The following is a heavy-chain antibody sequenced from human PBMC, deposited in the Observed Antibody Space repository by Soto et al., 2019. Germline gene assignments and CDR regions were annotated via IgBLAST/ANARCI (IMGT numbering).Heavy chain of an antibody. J-gene: IGHJ5*02. CDR2: ISGSGGST. Sequence: GGSLRLSCAASGFTFSSYAMSWVRQAPGKGLEWVSAISGSGGSTYYADSVKGRFTISRDNSKNTLYLQMNSLRAEDTAVYYCAKDPAQYGDYRDWFDPWGQGTLVTVSS. CDR3: AKDPAQYGDYRDWFDP. V-gene: IGHV3-23*01. CDR1: GFTFSSYA. D-gene: IGHD4-17*01.